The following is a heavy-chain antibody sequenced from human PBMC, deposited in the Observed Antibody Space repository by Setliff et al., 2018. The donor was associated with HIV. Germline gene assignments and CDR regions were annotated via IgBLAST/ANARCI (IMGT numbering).Heavy chain of an antibody. CDR3: ATRRVIVVVKSFDY. J-gene: IGHJ4*02. CDR1: GGTFSSYA. V-gene: IGHV1-69*13. CDR2: IIPIFGTV. D-gene: IGHD3-22*01. Sequence: GASVKVSCKASGGTFSSYAISWVRQAPGQGLEWMGGIIPIFGTVNYAQKFQGRVTITADESTRTAYMELSSLRSEDTAIYYCATRRVIVVVKSFDYWGQGTLVTVSS.